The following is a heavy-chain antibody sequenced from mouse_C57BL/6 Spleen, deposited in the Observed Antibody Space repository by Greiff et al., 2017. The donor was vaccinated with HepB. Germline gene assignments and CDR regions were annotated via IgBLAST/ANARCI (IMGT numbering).Heavy chain of an antibody. Sequence: QVQLQQPGAELVKPGASVKLSCKASGYTFTSYWMHWVKQRPGRGLEWIGRIDPNCGGTKYNEKFKSKATLTVDKPSSTAYMQLSSLTSEDTAVYYCARSDDGYLYYAMDYWGQGTSVTVSS. J-gene: IGHJ4*01. CDR3: ARSDDGYLYYAMDY. D-gene: IGHD2-3*01. CDR2: IDPNCGGT. CDR1: GYTFTSYW. V-gene: IGHV1-72*01.